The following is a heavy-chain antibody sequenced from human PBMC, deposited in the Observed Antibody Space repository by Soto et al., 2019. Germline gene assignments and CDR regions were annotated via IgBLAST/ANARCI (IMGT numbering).Heavy chain of an antibody. V-gene: IGHV1-8*01. CDR2: MNPNSGNT. D-gene: IGHD3-10*01. CDR1: GYTFTSYD. Sequence: ASVKVSCKASGYTFTSYDINWVRQATGQGLEWMGWMNPNSGNTGYAQKFQGRVTTTRNTSISTAYMELSSLRSEDTAVYYCARGNYYGSGSYYKTPYYYYGMDVWGQGTTVTSP. J-gene: IGHJ6*02. CDR3: ARGNYYGSGSYYKTPYYYYGMDV.